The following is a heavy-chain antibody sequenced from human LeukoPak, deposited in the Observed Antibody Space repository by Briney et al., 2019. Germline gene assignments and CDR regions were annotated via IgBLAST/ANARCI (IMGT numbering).Heavy chain of an antibody. CDR3: ARASLSGSNLFDP. V-gene: IGHV3-66*01. CDR2: IYSGGST. CDR1: EFSVGSNY. D-gene: IGHD1-26*01. J-gene: IGHJ5*02. Sequence: PGGSLRLSCAASEFSVGSNYMTWVRQAPGKGLEWVSLIYSGGSTYYADSVKGRFTISRDKSKNTLYLQMNSLRAEDTAVYYCARASLSGSNLFDPWGQGTLVTVSS.